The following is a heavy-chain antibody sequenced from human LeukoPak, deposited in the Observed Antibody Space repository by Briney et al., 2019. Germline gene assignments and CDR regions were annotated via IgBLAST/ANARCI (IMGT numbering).Heavy chain of an antibody. CDR2: ISAYNGNT. CDR3: ARDTAILRFLEWLSPFFDY. V-gene: IGHV1-18*01. J-gene: IGHJ4*02. CDR1: GYTFTSYG. D-gene: IGHD3-3*01. Sequence: ASVKVSCKASGYTFTSYGIIWVRQAPGQGLEWMGWISAYNGNTDYAQKLQRRVTMTTDTSTSTAYMELRSLRSDDTAVYYCARDTAILRFLEWLSPFFDYWGQGTLVTVSS.